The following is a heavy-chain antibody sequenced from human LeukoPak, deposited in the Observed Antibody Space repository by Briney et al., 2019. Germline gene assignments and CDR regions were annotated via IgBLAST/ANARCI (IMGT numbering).Heavy chain of an antibody. CDR3: ALVSSGWYEYDY. D-gene: IGHD6-19*01. Sequence: SETLSLTCTVSGGSISSYYWSWIRQPPGKGLEWIGYIYYSGSTNYNPSLKSRVTISVDTSKNQFSLKLSSVTAANTAVYYCALVSSGWYEYDYWGQGTLVTVSS. CDR1: GGSISSYY. V-gene: IGHV4-59*01. CDR2: IYYSGST. J-gene: IGHJ4*02.